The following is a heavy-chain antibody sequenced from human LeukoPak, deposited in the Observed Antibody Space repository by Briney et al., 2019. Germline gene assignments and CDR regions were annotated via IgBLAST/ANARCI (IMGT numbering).Heavy chain of an antibody. D-gene: IGHD6-19*01. CDR1: GFTFSTYS. CDR2: IYPSGDST. V-gene: IGHV3-23*01. Sequence: GGSLRLSCAASGFTFSTYSMTWVRQGPGKGLEWVSSIYPSGDSTSYADSVKGRFTISRDNSENTLYLQMSSLRTEDTAIYYCAKDVVPDSGWDLDYWGQGTLVTVSS. J-gene: IGHJ4*02. CDR3: AKDVVPDSGWDLDY.